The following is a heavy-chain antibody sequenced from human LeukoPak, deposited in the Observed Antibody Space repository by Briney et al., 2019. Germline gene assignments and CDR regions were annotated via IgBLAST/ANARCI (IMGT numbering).Heavy chain of an antibody. CDR1: EFAFSTYN. Sequence: GGSLRLSCAASEFAFSTYNMNWVRQAPGKGLEWVSYISTGSSTTYYADSVKGRFTISRDNVENSLYLQMNSLRDEDTAVYYCARDSYFDYWGQGTLVTVSS. CDR2: ISTGSSTT. CDR3: ARDSYFDY. V-gene: IGHV3-48*02. J-gene: IGHJ4*02.